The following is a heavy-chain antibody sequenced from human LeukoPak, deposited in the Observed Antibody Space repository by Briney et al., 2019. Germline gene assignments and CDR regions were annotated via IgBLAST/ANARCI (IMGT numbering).Heavy chain of an antibody. Sequence: PSETLSLTCTVSGGSTNTDNYSWSWIRQPPGKGLEWIGYIYYSGSTYYNPSLKRRATISVDTSKNQFSLKLSSVTAADTAVYYCAREGGSSSWYRVFDYWGQGTLVTVSS. CDR2: IYYSGST. V-gene: IGHV4-30-4*01. CDR1: GGSTNTDNYS. CDR3: AREGGSSSWYRVFDY. J-gene: IGHJ4*02. D-gene: IGHD6-13*01.